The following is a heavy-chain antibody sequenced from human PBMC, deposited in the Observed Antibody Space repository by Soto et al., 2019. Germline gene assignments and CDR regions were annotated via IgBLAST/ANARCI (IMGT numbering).Heavy chain of an antibody. D-gene: IGHD3-9*01. CDR1: GGTFSSYA. CDR3: ASSLWIGGDILTGYYIFDY. J-gene: IGHJ4*02. Sequence: SVKVSCKASGGTFSSYAISWVRQAPGQGLEWMGGIIPIFGTANYAQKLQGRVTITADESTSTAYMELSSLRSEDTAVYYCASSLWIGGDILTGYYIFDYWGQGTLVTVSS. V-gene: IGHV1-69*13. CDR2: IIPIFGTA.